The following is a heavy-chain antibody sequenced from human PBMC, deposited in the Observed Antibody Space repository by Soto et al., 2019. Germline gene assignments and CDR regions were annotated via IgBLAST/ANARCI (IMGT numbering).Heavy chain of an antibody. CDR2: IYYSGST. J-gene: IGHJ3*02. Sequence: SETLSLTCAVSGYSISSGYYWGWIRQPPGKGLEWIGYIYYSGSTNYNPSLKSRVTISVDTSKNQFSLKLSSVTAADTAVYYCARYNWNDAGAFDIWGQGTMVTVSS. V-gene: IGHV4-61*01. CDR3: ARYNWNDAGAFDI. D-gene: IGHD1-1*01. CDR1: GYSISSGYY.